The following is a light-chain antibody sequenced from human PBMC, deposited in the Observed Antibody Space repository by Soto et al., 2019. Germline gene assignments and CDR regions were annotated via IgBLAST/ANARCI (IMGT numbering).Light chain of an antibody. J-gene: IGLJ2*01. V-gene: IGLV4-69*01. CDR3: QTWGTGIVI. CDR2: LNSDGSH. Sequence: QSVLTQSPSASASLGASVKLTCTLSSGHSSYAIAWHQQQPEKGPRYSMKLNSDGSHSKGDGIPDRFSGSSSGAECYLTISSLQSEDEADYYCQTWGTGIVIFGGGTKLTVL. CDR1: SGHSSYA.